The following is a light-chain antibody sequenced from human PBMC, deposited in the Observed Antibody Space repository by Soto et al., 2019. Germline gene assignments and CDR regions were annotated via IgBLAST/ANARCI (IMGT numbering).Light chain of an antibody. V-gene: IGLV1-44*01. CDR3: AAWDDSLKGWV. J-gene: IGLJ3*02. CDR1: DSNLGSEN. CDR2: ANN. Sequence: QAVVTQPPSASGTPGQRVTISCSGSDSNLGSENVNWYQQVPGTAPKLLIYANNQRPSGVPDRFSVSKSGTSASLAIGGLQSEDEDDYYCAAWDDSLKGWVVGGGTKLTVL.